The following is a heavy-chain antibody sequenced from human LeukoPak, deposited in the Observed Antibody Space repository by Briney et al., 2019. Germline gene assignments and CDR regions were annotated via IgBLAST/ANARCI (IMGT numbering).Heavy chain of an antibody. CDR3: ARGQPTIFGVVTPDYYGMDV. CDR2: ISGSGGST. CDR1: GFTFSSYA. Sequence: PGGSLRLSCAASGFTFSSYAMSWVRQAPGKGLEWVSAISGSGGSTYYADSVKGRFTISRDNSKNTLYLQMNSLRAEDTAVYYCARGQPTIFGVVTPDYYGMDVWGQGTTVTVSS. D-gene: IGHD3-3*01. J-gene: IGHJ6*02. V-gene: IGHV3-23*01.